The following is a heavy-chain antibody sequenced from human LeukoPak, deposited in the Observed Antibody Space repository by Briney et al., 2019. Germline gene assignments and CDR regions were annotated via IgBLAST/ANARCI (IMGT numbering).Heavy chain of an antibody. CDR2: FYYTGTT. V-gene: IGHV4-61*01. D-gene: IGHD4-17*01. CDR1: GGSISNSNYF. Sequence: SSETLSLTCTVSGGSISNSNYFWSWIRQPPGKGLEWIGYFYYTGTTNYNPSLKSRVTISVDTSKNQFSLKVNSVTAADTGVYYCASKSTDHGELRFDYWGQGTLVTVSS. J-gene: IGHJ4*02. CDR3: ASKSTDHGELRFDY.